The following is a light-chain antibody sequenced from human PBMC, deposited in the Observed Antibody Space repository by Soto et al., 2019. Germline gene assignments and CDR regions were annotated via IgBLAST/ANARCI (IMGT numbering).Light chain of an antibody. Sequence: EIVLTQSPGTLSLSPGERATLSCRASQSVSNNYLAWYQQKPGQAPRLLIYGPSTRATGIPARFSGSGSGTEFTLTISSLQSEDFAVYYCQQYNDWPRTFGQGTKVDI. J-gene: IGKJ1*01. CDR3: QQYNDWPRT. CDR1: QSVSNN. CDR2: GPS. V-gene: IGKV3-15*01.